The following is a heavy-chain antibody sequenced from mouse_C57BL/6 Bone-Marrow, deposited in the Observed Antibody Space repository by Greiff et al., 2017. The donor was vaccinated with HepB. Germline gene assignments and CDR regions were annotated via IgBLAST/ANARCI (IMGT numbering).Heavy chain of an antibody. CDR2: IWSGGST. J-gene: IGHJ4*01. Sequence: VKLVESGPGLVQPSQSLSITCTVSGFSLTSYGVHWVRQSPGKGLEWLGVIWSGGSTDYNAAFISRLSISKDNSKSQVFFKMNSLQADDTAIYYCASRCGMDYWGQGTSVTVSS. V-gene: IGHV2-2*01. CDR1: GFSLTSYG. CDR3: ASRCGMDY.